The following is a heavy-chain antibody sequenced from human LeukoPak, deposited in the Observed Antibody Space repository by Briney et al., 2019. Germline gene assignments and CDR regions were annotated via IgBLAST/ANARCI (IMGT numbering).Heavy chain of an antibody. CDR3: ARHVKSGSYSTTDSDC. CDR1: GYSFTSYW. Sequence: GESLKISCKGSGYSFTSYWIGWVRQMPGKGLEWMGIIYPGDSDTRYSPSFQGQVTISADKSISTAYLQWSSLKASDTAMYYWARHVKSGSYSTTDSDCWGQGTLVTVSS. CDR2: IYPGDSDT. D-gene: IGHD1-26*01. J-gene: IGHJ4*02. V-gene: IGHV5-51*01.